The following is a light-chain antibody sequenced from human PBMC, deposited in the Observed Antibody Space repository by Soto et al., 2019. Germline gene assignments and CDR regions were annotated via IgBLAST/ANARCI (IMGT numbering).Light chain of an antibody. CDR3: QQYKDWPPYT. CDR1: QRISSN. CDR2: GAS. V-gene: IGKV3-15*01. J-gene: IGKJ2*01. Sequence: EILMTQSQATLSFSPGERATLSCRASQRISSNVAWHQQKPGQAPRLLIYGASTRATGVPARFSGDGSGTEFTLTISSLQSEDFAVYFCQQYKDWPPYTFGQGTKLEIK.